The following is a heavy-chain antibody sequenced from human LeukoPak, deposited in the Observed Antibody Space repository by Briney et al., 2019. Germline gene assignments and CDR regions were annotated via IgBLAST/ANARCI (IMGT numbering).Heavy chain of an antibody. D-gene: IGHD6-19*01. CDR2: ISGSGTST. CDR3: AKDTVAVAALFDP. CDR1: GFTFSSYV. J-gene: IGHJ5*02. V-gene: IGHV3-23*01. Sequence: PGGSLRLSGAASGFTFSSYVMSWVRQAPGKGLEWLSSISGSGTSTYYADSVKGRFTISRDNSKNTLYLQMNSLRAEDTAVYYCAKDTVAVAALFDPWGQGTLVTVSS.